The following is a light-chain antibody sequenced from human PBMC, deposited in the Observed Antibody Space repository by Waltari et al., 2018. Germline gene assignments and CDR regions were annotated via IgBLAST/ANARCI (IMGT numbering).Light chain of an antibody. CDR3: TLYMGSGIWV. CDR2: KGN. CDR1: SGSLSATSY. J-gene: IGLJ3*02. V-gene: IGLV8-61*01. Sequence: TVVTQEPSLSVSSGGTVTLTCALSSGSLSATSYATWYQQTPGHPPRTLVYKGNSRSSGVPDRFSGSTLGNKAALTITGAQADDEADYYCTLYMGSGIWVFGGGTRLTVL.